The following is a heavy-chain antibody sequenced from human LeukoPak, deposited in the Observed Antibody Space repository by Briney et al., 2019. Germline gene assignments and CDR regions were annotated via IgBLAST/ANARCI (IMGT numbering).Heavy chain of an antibody. CDR1: GGSVSSGSYY. Sequence: SETLSLTCTVSGGSVSSGSYYWSWIRQPPGKGLEWIGYIYYSGSTNYNPSLKSRVTISVDTSKNQFSLKLSSVTAADTAVYYCARAVGYCTNGVCSYFDYWGQGTLVTVSS. CDR3: ARAVGYCTNGVCSYFDY. CDR2: IYYSGST. J-gene: IGHJ4*02. D-gene: IGHD2-8*01. V-gene: IGHV4-61*01.